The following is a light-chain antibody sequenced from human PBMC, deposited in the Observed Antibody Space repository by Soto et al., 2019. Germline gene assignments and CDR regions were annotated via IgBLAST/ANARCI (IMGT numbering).Light chain of an antibody. CDR1: QSVDSS. Sequence: EIELAQTPATLSLFPGETATLSCRASQSVDSSLAWYQQRPGQSPRLLIFDASNRATGIPARFSGTGSGRGFTLTISGLEPEDFAVFFCQQRTRWPLTFGPGTKVEMK. CDR3: QQRTRWPLT. J-gene: IGKJ2*01. CDR2: DAS. V-gene: IGKV3-11*02.